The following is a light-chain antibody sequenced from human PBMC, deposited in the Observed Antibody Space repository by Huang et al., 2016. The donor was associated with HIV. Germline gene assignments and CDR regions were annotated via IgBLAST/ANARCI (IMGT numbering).Light chain of an antibody. J-gene: IGKJ1*01. CDR2: AAS. V-gene: IGKV1-27*01. CDR1: HDISNY. Sequence: DIQMSPSSPFLSAAVEYRVTITCRASHDISNYLAWYQQKPGKVPQLLIYAASTLQSGVSTRFSGSGSGTNITLTISSQQPEYVATYHCQKYNSAPRTFGQGTKVEIQ. CDR3: QKYNSAPRT.